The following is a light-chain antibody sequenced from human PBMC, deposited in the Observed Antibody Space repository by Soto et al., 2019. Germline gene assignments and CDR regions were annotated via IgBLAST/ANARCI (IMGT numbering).Light chain of an antibody. CDR3: QQYGSSPA. V-gene: IGKV3-20*01. CDR2: GAS. CDR1: QSVTSSY. J-gene: IGKJ4*01. Sequence: EIVLTQSPGTLSLSPGERATLSCRASQSVTSSYLAWYQQKPGQAPRLLIYGASSRATGIPDRFSGSGSGTDFTITISRLELEDFAVYYCQQYGSSPAFGGGTKVEIK.